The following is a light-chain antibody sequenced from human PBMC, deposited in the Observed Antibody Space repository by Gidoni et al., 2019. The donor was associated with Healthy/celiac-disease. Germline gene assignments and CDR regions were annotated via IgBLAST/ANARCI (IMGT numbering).Light chain of an antibody. CDR3: QQYDDLWT. J-gene: IGKJ1*01. CDR2: DAS. CDR1: QDIRNS. Sequence: GDGITVTCQASQDIRNSLNWYQQKPGKAPKLLIYDASKLEPGVPSKFSGSASGTHFTFTIISLQPEDIATYYCQQYDDLWTFGQGTRVEIK. V-gene: IGKV1-33*01.